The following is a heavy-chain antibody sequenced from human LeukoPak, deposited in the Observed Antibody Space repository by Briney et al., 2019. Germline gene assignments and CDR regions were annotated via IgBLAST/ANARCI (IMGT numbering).Heavy chain of an antibody. CDR2: IIPILGIA. Sequence: PVKVSCKASGGTFSSYAISWVRQAPGQGLEWMGRIIPILGIANYAQKFQGRVTITADKSTSTAYMELSSLRSEDTAVYYCARALMVRGVIVQGFDYWGQGTLVTVSS. V-gene: IGHV1-69*04. CDR3: ARALMVRGVIVQGFDY. CDR1: GGTFSSYA. D-gene: IGHD3-10*01. J-gene: IGHJ4*02.